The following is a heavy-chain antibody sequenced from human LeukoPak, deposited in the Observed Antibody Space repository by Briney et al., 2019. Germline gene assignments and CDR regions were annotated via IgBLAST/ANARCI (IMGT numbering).Heavy chain of an antibody. J-gene: IGHJ6*03. V-gene: IGHV4-61*02. CDR2: IHASGNT. CDR3: ARDLGYGYYFYYYLDV. Sequence: SQTLSLTCTVSGGSISSYYWTWIRQPAGKGLEYLGRIHASGNTYYNPSLNSRVAISVDTSKNQFSLKVSSVAAADTAVYYCARDLGYGYYFYYYLDVWGKGTTVTVSS. CDR1: GGSISSYY. D-gene: IGHD5-18*01.